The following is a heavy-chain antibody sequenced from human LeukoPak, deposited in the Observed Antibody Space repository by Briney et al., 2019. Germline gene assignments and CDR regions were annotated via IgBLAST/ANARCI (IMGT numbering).Heavy chain of an antibody. CDR3: ARDRWVQLWSDAFDI. D-gene: IGHD5-18*01. CDR2: IYTSGST. V-gene: IGHV4-61*02. Sequence: SQTLSLTCTVSGGSISSGSYYWSWIRQPAGKGLEWIGRIYTSGSTNYNPSLKSRVTISVDTSKNQFSLKLSSVTAADTAVYYCARDRWVQLWSDAFDIWGQGTMVTVSS. CDR1: GGSISSGSYY. J-gene: IGHJ3*02.